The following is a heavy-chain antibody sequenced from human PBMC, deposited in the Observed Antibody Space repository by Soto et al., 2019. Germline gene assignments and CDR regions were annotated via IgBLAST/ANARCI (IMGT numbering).Heavy chain of an antibody. CDR1: GGTFSSYA. V-gene: IGHV1-69*01. CDR2: IIPIFGTA. CDR3: ARGETGYSVYYYYGMDA. Sequence: QVQLVQSGAEVKKPGSSVKVSCKASGGTFSSYAISWVRQAPGQGLEWMGGIIPIFGTANYAQKFQGRVTITADESTSTAYMELSSLRSEDTAVYYCARGETGYSVYYYYGMDAWGQGTTVTVSS. D-gene: IGHD3-9*01. J-gene: IGHJ6*02.